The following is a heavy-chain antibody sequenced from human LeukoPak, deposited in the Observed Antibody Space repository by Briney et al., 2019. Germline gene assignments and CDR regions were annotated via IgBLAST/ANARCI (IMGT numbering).Heavy chain of an antibody. J-gene: IGHJ4*02. D-gene: IGHD5-18*01. CDR3: AKDIWGYDYGNFDY. CDR1: GFVFEDYT. CDR2: INYDGTST. V-gene: IGHV3-43*01. Sequence: GSLRLSCVASGFVFEDYTMHWVRQVPGKGLEWVSLINYDGTSTYYADSVKGRFTISRDDSKNSLYLQMNSLRTEDTALYYCAKDIWGYDYGNFDYWGQGTLVTVSS.